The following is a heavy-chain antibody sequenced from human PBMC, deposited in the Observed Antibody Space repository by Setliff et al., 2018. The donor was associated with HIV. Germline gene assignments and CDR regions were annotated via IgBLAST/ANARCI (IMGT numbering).Heavy chain of an antibody. CDR1: GYTFTKYA. J-gene: IGHJ6*03. Sequence: ASVKVSCKASGYTFTKYAMHWVRQAPGQRLEWMGWINTGNGNTKYSQKFQGRVTITRDTSASTVYMHMSSLRSEDTAVYYCARVATTVVTLGDYYYYMDVWGKGTTVTVSS. D-gene: IGHD4-17*01. CDR3: ARVATTVVTLGDYYYYMDV. CDR2: INTGNGNT. V-gene: IGHV1-3*04.